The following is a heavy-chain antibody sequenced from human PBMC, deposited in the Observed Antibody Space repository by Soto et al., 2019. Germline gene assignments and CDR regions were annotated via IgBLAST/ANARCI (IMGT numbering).Heavy chain of an antibody. V-gene: IGHV1-2*04. J-gene: IGHJ6*02. Sequence: ASVKVSCKASGYTFTGDYMHWVRQAPGQGLEWMGWINPNSGGTNYAQKFQGWVTMTRDTSISTAYMELSRLRSDDTAVYYCARDRGVNFYYYYGMDVWGQGTTVTVSS. CDR1: GYTFTGDY. CDR2: INPNSGGT. CDR3: ARDRGVNFYYYYGMDV.